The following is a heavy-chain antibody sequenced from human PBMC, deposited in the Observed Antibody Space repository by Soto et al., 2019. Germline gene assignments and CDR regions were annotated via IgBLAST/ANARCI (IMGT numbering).Heavy chain of an antibody. CDR3: ARVRGRPSYYFDY. Sequence: SETLSLTCTVSGGSISSGGYYWSWIRQHPGKGLEWIGYIYYSGSTYYNPSLKSRVTISVDTSKNQFSLKLSSVTAADTAVYYCARVRGRPSYYFDYWGQGTLVTVSS. V-gene: IGHV4-31*03. CDR1: GGSISSGGYY. D-gene: IGHD1-1*01. CDR2: IYYSGST. J-gene: IGHJ4*02.